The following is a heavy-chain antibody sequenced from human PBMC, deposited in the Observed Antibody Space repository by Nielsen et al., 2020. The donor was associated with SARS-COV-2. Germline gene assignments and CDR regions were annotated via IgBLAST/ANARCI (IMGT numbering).Heavy chain of an antibody. CDR3: ARTTYYYDSSGLASFDY. D-gene: IGHD3-22*01. CDR1: GYTFTSYG. Sequence: ASVKVSCKASGYTFTSYGISWVRQAPGQGLEWMGWISAYNGNTNYAQKLQGRVTMTTDTSTCTAYMELRSLRSDDTAVYYCARTTYYYDSSGLASFDYWGQGTLVTVSS. CDR2: ISAYNGNT. V-gene: IGHV1-18*01. J-gene: IGHJ4*02.